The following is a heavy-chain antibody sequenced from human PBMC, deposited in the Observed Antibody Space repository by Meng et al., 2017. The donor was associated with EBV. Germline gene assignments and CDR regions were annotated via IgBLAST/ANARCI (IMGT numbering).Heavy chain of an antibody. D-gene: IGHD5-24*01. CDR3: ARERPGGMATTPYFDY. CDR1: GGTFSSYA. CDR2: IIPILGIA. J-gene: IGHJ4*02. Sequence: VQVGQWGEEVKKLGSPGKVSCKASGGTFSSYAISWVRQAPGQGLEWMGGIIPILGIANYAQKFQGRVTITADKSTSTAYMELSSLRSEDTAVYYCARERPGGMATTPYFDYWGQGTLVTVSS. V-gene: IGHV1-69*10.